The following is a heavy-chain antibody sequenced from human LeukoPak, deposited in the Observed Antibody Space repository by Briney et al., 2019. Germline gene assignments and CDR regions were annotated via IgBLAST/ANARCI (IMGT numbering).Heavy chain of an antibody. Sequence: SGPTLSKPTQTLTLTFTFSGFSFSTRGVGVGWIRQPPGKALEWLAIIPWNDDELYSSSLKSRLTITMYTPKNQVVLTMTNMDPGDTATYYWAHRVQWLPRFDYWGQRTLVTVST. CDR2: IPWNDDE. J-gene: IGHJ4*02. D-gene: IGHD6-19*01. CDR1: GFSFSTRGVG. V-gene: IGHV2-5*01. CDR3: AHRVQWLPRFDY.